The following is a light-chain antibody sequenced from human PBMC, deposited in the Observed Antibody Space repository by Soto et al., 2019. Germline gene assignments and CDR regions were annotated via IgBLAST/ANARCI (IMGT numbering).Light chain of an antibody. V-gene: IGKV3-20*01. CDR2: GAS. CDR3: QQYGSSGT. Sequence: EMVLTQSPGSLSLSAGERATLSFRASQSVSNNYLAWYQQKPGQAPRLLIYGASNRATGIPDRFSGSGSGTDFTLTISRLEPEDFAVYYCQQYGSSGTFGQGTKVDIK. CDR1: QSVSNNY. J-gene: IGKJ1*01.